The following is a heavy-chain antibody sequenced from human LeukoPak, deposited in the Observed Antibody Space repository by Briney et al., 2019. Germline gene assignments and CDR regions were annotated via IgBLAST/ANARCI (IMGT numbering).Heavy chain of an antibody. D-gene: IGHD1-26*01. Sequence: GGSLRLSCAASGFSLSDYWMSWVRQAPGKGLEWVGKIGADGSEKYYVDSVKGRFTFSRDNARNSLYLQMNSLRDEDTAVYYCATGGANRFDHWGQGILVAVSS. J-gene: IGHJ4*02. CDR1: GFSLSDYW. V-gene: IGHV3-7*01. CDR2: IGADGSEK. CDR3: ATGGANRFDH.